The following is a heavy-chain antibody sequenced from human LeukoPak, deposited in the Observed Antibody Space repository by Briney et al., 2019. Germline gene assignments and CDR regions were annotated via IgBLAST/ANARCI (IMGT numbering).Heavy chain of an antibody. CDR3: ARDLLSVDNYDALDI. CDR2: IVPMFGTD. J-gene: IGHJ3*02. D-gene: IGHD5-12*01. CDR1: GGTFRTFA. V-gene: IGHV1-69*13. Sequence: GASVKVSCKASGGTFRTFAISWVRQAPGQGLEWMGGIVPMFGTDVYAQRFQGRVTVTADESTTTAYMELISLTSEDTAMYYCARDLLSVDNYDALDIWGQGTMVTVSS.